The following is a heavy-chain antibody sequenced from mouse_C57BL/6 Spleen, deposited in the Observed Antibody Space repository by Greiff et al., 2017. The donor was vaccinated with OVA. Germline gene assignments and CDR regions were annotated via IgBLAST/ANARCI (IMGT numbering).Heavy chain of an antibody. J-gene: IGHJ2*01. D-gene: IGHD1-1*01. CDR2: IYPGSGNT. CDR3: ARWDYYGSHD. Sequence: QVQLQQSGPELVKPGASVKISCKASGYSFTSYYIHWVKQRPGQGLEWIGWIYPGSGNTKYNEKFKGKATLTADTSSSTAYMQLSSLTSEDSAVYYCARWDYYGSHDWGQGTTLTVSS. V-gene: IGHV1-66*01. CDR1: GYSFTSYY.